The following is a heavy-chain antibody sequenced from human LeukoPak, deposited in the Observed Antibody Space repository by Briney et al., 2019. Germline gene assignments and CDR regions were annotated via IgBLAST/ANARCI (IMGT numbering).Heavy chain of an antibody. D-gene: IGHD1-26*01. CDR2: IYYSGST. CDR3: ARGPSGWELPHWFDP. V-gene: IGHV4-59*01. J-gene: IGHJ5*02. CDR1: GGSISSYY. Sequence: PSETLSLTCTVSGGSISSYYWSWIRQPPGKGLEWIGYIYYSGSTNYNPSLKSRVTISVDTSKNQFSLKLSSVTAADTAVYYCARGPSGWELPHWFDPWGQGTLVTVSS.